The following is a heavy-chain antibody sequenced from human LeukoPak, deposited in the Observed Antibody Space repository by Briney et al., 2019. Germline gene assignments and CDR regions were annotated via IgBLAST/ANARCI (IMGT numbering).Heavy chain of an antibody. J-gene: IGHJ6*03. V-gene: IGHV3-74*01. Sequence: GGSLRLSCAASGFTFSSYWMHWVRQAPGKGLVWVSRINSDGSSTSYADSVKGRFSISRDNAKNTMYLQMDSLRVEDTAVYYCVRGDTIFGVVTYYFHYYMDVWGKGTTVTVSS. D-gene: IGHD3-3*01. CDR3: VRGDTIFGVVTYYFHYYMDV. CDR2: INSDGSST. CDR1: GFTFSSYW.